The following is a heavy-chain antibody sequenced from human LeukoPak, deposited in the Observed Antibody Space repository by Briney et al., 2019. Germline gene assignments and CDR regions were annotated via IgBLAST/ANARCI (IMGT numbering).Heavy chain of an antibody. V-gene: IGHV4-38-2*02. CDR3: ARIRGYGRDYYYYYMDV. J-gene: IGHJ6*03. CDR2: ISHSGSD. CDR1: GDSISGFY. D-gene: IGHD3-10*01. Sequence: PSETLSLTCTVSGDSISGFYWGWVRQPPGKGLEWIGTISHSGSDYYNPSLKSRVTITLDKSKNQFSLKLNSVTAADTAVYYCARIRGYGRDYYYYYMDVWGKGTTVTVSS.